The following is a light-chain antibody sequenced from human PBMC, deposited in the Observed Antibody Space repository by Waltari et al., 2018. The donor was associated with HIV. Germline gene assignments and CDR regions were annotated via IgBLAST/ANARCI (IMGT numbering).Light chain of an antibody. CDR2: GAS. Sequence: EIVLTQSPGTLSLSPGERATLPCRASQSVTSNSLAWFQQKPGQAPSLLIYGASSRATGTPDRCRTGGSGADFTLSISGLGPEEFAVYVYHQYGSSPWTCGQGAKVEIK. V-gene: IGKV3-20*01. CDR1: QSVTSNS. J-gene: IGKJ1*01. CDR3: HQYGSSPWT.